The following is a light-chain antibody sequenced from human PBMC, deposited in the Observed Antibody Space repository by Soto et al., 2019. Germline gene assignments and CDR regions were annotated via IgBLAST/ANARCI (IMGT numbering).Light chain of an antibody. J-gene: IGKJ4*01. V-gene: IGKV3-11*01. Sequence: EIVLTQSPATLSLSPGERATLSCRASQSINRHLAWYRQKPGQAPRLLIYDASNRATGIPARFSGSGSGTDFTLTISSLEPEDFAVYYCQQRSHGLTFGGGTKVEIK. CDR1: QSINRH. CDR2: DAS. CDR3: QQRSHGLT.